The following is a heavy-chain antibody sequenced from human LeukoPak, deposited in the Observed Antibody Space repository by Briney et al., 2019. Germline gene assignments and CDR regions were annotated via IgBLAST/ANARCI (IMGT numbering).Heavy chain of an antibody. CDR1: GGSIGSYY. V-gene: IGHV4-59*01. CDR2: IYNSGST. Sequence: PSETLSLTCTVSGGSIGSYYWTWIRQPPGKGLEWIGYIYNSGSTNYNPSLKSRVTISVDTSKNQFSLKLSSVTAADTAVYYCARSRDGYNLDYWGQGTQVTVSS. J-gene: IGHJ4*02. D-gene: IGHD5-24*01. CDR3: ARSRDGYNLDY.